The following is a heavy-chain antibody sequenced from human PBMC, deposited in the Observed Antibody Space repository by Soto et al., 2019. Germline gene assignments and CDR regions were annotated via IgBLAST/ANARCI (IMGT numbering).Heavy chain of an antibody. J-gene: IGHJ4*02. V-gene: IGHV3-23*01. Sequence: EVQLLESGGGLVQPGGSLRLSCAASGFTFSSYAMSWVRQAPGKGLEWVSAISGSGGSTYYADSVKGRFTISRDNSKNALYLQMNSLRAEDTAVYYCAKDRFLEWLPDYWGQGTLVTVSS. CDR1: GFTFSSYA. D-gene: IGHD3-3*01. CDR2: ISGSGGST. CDR3: AKDRFLEWLPDY.